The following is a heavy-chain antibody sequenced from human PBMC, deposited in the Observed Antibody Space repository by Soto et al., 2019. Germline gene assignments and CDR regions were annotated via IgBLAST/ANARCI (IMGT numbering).Heavy chain of an antibody. Sequence: ASVKVSCKASGYTFITYAMYRVRQAPGQGLEWMGIISPRDGSATYAQKFQGRVTMTRDTSTGTVYMELSSLRSDDTAVYYCARGGGTLDYWGQGTPVTVSS. V-gene: IGHV1-46*01. J-gene: IGHJ4*02. CDR2: ISPRDGSA. CDR3: ARGGGTLDY. CDR1: GYTFITYA.